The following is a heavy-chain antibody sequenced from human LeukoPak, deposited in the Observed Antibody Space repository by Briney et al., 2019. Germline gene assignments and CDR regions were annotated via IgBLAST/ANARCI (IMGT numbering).Heavy chain of an antibody. CDR1: GYTFTGYY. CDR2: INPNSGGT. J-gene: IGHJ4*02. V-gene: IGHV1-2*02. D-gene: IGHD5-18*01. Sequence: ASVKVSCKASGYTFTGYYMHWVRQAPGQGLEWMGWINPNSGGTNYAQKFQGRVTMTRDTSISTAYMELSSLRSEDTAVYYCARIKRGYSYGNFDYWGQGTLVTVSS. CDR3: ARIKRGYSYGNFDY.